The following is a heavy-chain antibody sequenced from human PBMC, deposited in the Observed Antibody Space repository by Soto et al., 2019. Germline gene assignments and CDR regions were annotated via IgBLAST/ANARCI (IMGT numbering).Heavy chain of an antibody. CDR3: LTGKLLTFDY. D-gene: IGHD1-26*01. J-gene: IGHJ4*02. Sequence: GGSLRLSCAASGFTFSGSAMHWVRQASGKGLEWVGRIRSKANSYATAYAASVKGRFTISRDDSKNTAYLQMNSLKTEDTAVYYCLTGKLLTFDYWGQGTLVTVSS. CDR2: IRSKANSYAT. CDR1: GFTFSGSA. V-gene: IGHV3-73*01.